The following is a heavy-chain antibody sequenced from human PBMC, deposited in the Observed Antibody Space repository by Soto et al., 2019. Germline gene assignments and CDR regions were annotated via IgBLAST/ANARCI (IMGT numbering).Heavy chain of an antibody. CDR2: ISAYNGNT. V-gene: IGHV1-18*01. J-gene: IGHJ5*02. CDR1: GYTFSSYG. Sequence: QVHLVQSGAEVKKPGASVKVSCKASGYTFSSYGISWVRQAPGQGLEWMGWISAYNGNTNYAHSLQVRVTMTTDPSTSTAYMELRSLRPDDTAVYYCARVRGTGLTWFDPWGQGTLVTVSS. CDR3: ARVRGTGLTWFDP. D-gene: IGHD3-16*01.